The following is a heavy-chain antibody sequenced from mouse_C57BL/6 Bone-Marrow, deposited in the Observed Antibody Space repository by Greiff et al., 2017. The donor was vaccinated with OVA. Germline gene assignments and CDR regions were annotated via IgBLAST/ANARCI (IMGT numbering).Heavy chain of an antibody. Sequence: VTLKESGAELVRPGASVKLSCTASGFNIKDDYMHWVKQRPEQGLEWIGWIDPENGDTEYASKFQGKATITADPSSNTAYLQLSSLTSEDAAVYYCTTRRSFAYWGQGTLVTVSA. V-gene: IGHV14-4*01. CDR3: TTRRSFAY. J-gene: IGHJ3*01. CDR2: IDPENGDT. CDR1: GFNIKDDY.